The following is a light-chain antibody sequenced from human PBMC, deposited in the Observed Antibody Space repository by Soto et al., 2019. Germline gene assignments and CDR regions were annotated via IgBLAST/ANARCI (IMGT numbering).Light chain of an antibody. CDR2: AAS. CDR1: QGINNY. Sequence: DIPMTQSPSSLSASVGDRVTITCRASQGINNYLAWYQQRPGKVPRLLIYAASTLQSVVPSRFSGSVSGTDFTLTNSSLQAEDVATYYCQKYDNAPWTFGQGTKVDIK. J-gene: IGKJ1*01. CDR3: QKYDNAPWT. V-gene: IGKV1-27*01.